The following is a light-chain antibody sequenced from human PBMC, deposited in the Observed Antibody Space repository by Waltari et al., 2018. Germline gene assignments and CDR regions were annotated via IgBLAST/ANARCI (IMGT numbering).Light chain of an antibody. J-gene: IGKJ1*01. CDR1: QSVLYSPNNKNY. CDR3: QQYANTPRT. Sequence: DIVMTQSPDSLAVSLVERATVNCKSSQSVLYSPNNKNYLAWYQQKPGQPPKLLIYWASTRESGVPDRFSGSGSGTDFTLTISSLQAEDVAVYYCQQYANTPRTFGQGTTVEIK. V-gene: IGKV4-1*01. CDR2: WAS.